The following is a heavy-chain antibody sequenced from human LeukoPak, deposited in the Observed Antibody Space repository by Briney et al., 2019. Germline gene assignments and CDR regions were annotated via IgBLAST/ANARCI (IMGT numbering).Heavy chain of an antibody. CDR1: GYTFTSYG. D-gene: IGHD6-6*01. CDR3: ARDFTARLDY. CDR2: ISAYNGNT. J-gene: IGHJ4*02. V-gene: IGHV1-18*01. Sequence: GASVKVSCKASGYTFTSYGISWVRQAPGQGLEWMGWISAYNGNTNYAQKLQGRVTITADESTSTAYMELSSLRSEDTAVYYCARDFTARLDYWGQGTLVTVSS.